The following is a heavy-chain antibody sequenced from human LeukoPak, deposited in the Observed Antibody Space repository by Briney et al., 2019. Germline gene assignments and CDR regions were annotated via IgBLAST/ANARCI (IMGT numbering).Heavy chain of an antibody. Sequence: PGRSLRLSCAASGFTFDDYAMHWVRQAPGKGLEWVSGISWNSGSIGYADSVKGRFTISRDNAKNSLYLQMNSLRAEDTALYYCAKDIGYYYDSSGSFDYWGQGTLVTVSS. CDR1: GFTFDDYA. CDR3: AKDIGYYYDSSGSFDY. CDR2: ISWNSGSI. V-gene: IGHV3-9*01. J-gene: IGHJ4*02. D-gene: IGHD3-22*01.